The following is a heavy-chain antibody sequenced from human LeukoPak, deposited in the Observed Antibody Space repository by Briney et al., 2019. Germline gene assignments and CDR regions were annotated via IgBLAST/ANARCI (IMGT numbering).Heavy chain of an antibody. D-gene: IGHD4-23*01. V-gene: IGHV3-11*01. CDR1: GFTFSDYY. Sequence: PGGSLRLSYAASGFTFSDYYMSWIRQAPGKGLEWVSYISSSGSTIYYADSVKGRFTISRDNAKNSLYLQMNSLRAEDTAVYYCARDTSYGGNSFSDYWGQGTLVTVSS. CDR2: ISSSGSTI. CDR3: ARDTSYGGNSFSDY. J-gene: IGHJ4*02.